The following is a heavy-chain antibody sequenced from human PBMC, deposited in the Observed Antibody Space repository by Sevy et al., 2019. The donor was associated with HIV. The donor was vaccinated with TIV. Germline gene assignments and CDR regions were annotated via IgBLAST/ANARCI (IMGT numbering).Heavy chain of an antibody. Sequence: GGSLRLSCAASGFTFSSYAMSWVRQAPGKGLEWVSAISGSGGSTYYADAVKGRFTISKDNSKNTLYLQMNSLRAEDTAVYYCAKGLNYAEGAFDIWGQGTMVTVSS. D-gene: IGHD2-2*01. V-gene: IGHV3-23*01. CDR2: ISGSGGST. J-gene: IGHJ3*02. CDR1: GFTFSSYA. CDR3: AKGLNYAEGAFDI.